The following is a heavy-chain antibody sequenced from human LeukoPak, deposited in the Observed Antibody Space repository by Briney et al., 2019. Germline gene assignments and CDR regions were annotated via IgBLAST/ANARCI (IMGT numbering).Heavy chain of an antibody. CDR3: AKDQGLYCSSTSCPSLGMDV. CDR2: ISYDGSNK. J-gene: IGHJ6*02. V-gene: IGHV3-30*18. Sequence: GRSLRLSCAASGFTFSSYGMHWVRQAPGKGLEWVAVISYDGSNKYYADSVKGRFTISRDNSKNTLYLQMNSLRAEDTAVHYCAKDQGLYCSSTSCPSLGMDVWGQGTTVTVSS. D-gene: IGHD2-2*01. CDR1: GFTFSSYG.